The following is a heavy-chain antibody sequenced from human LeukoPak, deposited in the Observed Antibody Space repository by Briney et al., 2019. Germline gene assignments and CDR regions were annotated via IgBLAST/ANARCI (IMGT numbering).Heavy chain of an antibody. CDR1: GFAFSVYA. J-gene: IGHJ4*02. CDR2: INANSGTT. CDR3: ANIATVTPGH. V-gene: IGHV3-23*01. D-gene: IGHD4-17*01. Sequence: GGSLRLSCTASGFAFSVYAMSWLRQPPGKGLEWVSTINANSGTTSYAASVRGRFTISRDNSKNTLYLQLNTLRADDTATYYCANIATVTPGHWGQGTLVIVSS.